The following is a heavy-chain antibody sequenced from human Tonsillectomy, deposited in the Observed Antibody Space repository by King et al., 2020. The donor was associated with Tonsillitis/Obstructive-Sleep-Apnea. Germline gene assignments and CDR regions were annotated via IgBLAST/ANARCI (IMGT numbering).Heavy chain of an antibody. J-gene: IGHJ4*02. CDR2: IYLADSNT. CDR1: GNKFSSYW. D-gene: IGHD1-20*01. V-gene: IGHV5-51*01. Sequence: VQLVESGPEMKEPGGSLKISCQGSGNKFSSYWIGWVRQMPGKGLEWMGIIYLADSNTKYSPSFQGQVTISAAKSINTAFLQWSSLKASDTATYYCASTINGNFRWDYWGQGTLVTVSS. CDR3: ASTINGNFRWDY.